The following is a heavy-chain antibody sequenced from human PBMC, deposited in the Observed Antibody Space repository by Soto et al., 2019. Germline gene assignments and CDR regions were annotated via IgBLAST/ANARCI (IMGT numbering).Heavy chain of an antibody. CDR2: VYYSVST. V-gene: IGHV4-30-4*01. D-gene: IGHD3-22*01. Sequence: QLQESGPGLVMTSQTLSLTCTVSGASINNNDYYWSWIRQTPGKGLERIVYVYYSVSTDYIPSLKTRLSMSIDTSQNNFTLKLNSVTAADTATYYCARMSYFYDKWYFDLWGRGTLVTVSS. CDR3: ARMSYFYDKWYFDL. CDR1: GASINNNDYY. J-gene: IGHJ2*01.